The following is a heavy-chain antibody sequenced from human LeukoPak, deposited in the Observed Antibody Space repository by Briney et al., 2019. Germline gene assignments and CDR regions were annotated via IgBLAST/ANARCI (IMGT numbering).Heavy chain of an antibody. CDR2: INPNSGGT. D-gene: IGHD3-16*02. J-gene: IGHJ4*02. Sequence: ASVKVSCKASGYTFTGYYMHWVRQAPGQGLEWMGWINPNSGGTNYAQKFQGWVTMTRDTSISTAYMELSRLRSDDTAVYYCARGRYDYVWGSYRLNPDFDYWGQGTLVTVSS. V-gene: IGHV1-2*04. CDR3: ARGRYDYVWGSYRLNPDFDY. CDR1: GYTFTGYY.